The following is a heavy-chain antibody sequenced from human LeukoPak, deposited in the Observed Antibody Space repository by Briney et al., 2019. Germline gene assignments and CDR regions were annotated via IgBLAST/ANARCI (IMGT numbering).Heavy chain of an antibody. J-gene: IGHJ4*02. CDR3: ARVEDGYNYEDYFDL. D-gene: IGHD5-24*01. CDR1: GFTFSSYW. V-gene: IGHV3-74*01. CDR2: INTDGSST. Sequence: GGSLRLSCAASGFTFSSYWMHWVRQAPGKGLVWVSRINTDGSSTDYADSVKGRFTISTDNAKNTLYLQMSGLRAEDTAVYYCARVEDGYNYEDYFDLWGQGTLVTVSS.